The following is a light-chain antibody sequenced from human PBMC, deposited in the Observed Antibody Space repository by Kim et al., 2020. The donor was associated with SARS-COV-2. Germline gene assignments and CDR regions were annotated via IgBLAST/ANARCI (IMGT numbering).Light chain of an antibody. J-gene: IGLJ1*01. Sequence: VSPGQTASITCSGDKLGDKYACWYQQKPGQYPVLVIYQDSKRPSGIPERFSGSNYGNTATLTISGTQAMDEADYYCQAWDSSTAVFGTGTKVTVL. CDR3: QAWDSSTAV. CDR1: KLGDKY. V-gene: IGLV3-1*01. CDR2: QDS.